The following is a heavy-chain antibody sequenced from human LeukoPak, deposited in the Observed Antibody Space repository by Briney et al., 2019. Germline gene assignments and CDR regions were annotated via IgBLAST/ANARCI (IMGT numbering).Heavy chain of an antibody. CDR3: AKDPQYQHYDFWSGYYFVGGMDV. J-gene: IGHJ6*02. V-gene: IGHV3-30*18. D-gene: IGHD3-3*01. CDR1: GFTFSSYG. Sequence: GGSLRLSCGASGFTFSSYGMHWVRQAPGKGLEWVAVISYDGSNKFYADSVKGRFTISRDNSKNTLYLQMNSLRPEDTAVCYCAKDPQYQHYDFWSGYYFVGGMDVWGQGTTVTVSS. CDR2: ISYDGSNK.